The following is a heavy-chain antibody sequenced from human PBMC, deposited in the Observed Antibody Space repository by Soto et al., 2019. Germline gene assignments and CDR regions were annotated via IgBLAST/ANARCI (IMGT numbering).Heavy chain of an antibody. J-gene: IGHJ5*02. V-gene: IGHV4-59*01. CDR3: ARDRSTYGGGGTGEVKENWFDP. CDR1: GGSISRYY. D-gene: IGHD2-8*01. Sequence: SETLSLTCSVSGGSISRYYWSWLRQPPGKGLEWIGCAYYSGDTGYNPSLQSRVTMAVDTSKNQVSLKLTSVTAADTAVYYCARDRSTYGGGGTGEVKENWFDPWGQGALVT. CDR2: AYYSGDT.